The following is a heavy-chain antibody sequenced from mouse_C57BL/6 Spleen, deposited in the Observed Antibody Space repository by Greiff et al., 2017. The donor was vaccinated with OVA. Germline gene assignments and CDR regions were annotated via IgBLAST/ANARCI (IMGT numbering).Heavy chain of an antibody. CDR1: GYTFTSYW. D-gene: IGHD1-1*01. Sequence: VQLQQSGAELVKPGASVKLSCKASGYTFTSYWMHWVKQRPGQGLEWIGMIHPNSGSTNYNEKFKSKATLTVDKSSSTAYMQLSSLTSEDSAVYYCAIGNYYGSSYGNYFDYWGQGTTLTVSS. V-gene: IGHV1-64*01. CDR3: AIGNYYGSSYGNYFDY. CDR2: IHPNSGST. J-gene: IGHJ2*01.